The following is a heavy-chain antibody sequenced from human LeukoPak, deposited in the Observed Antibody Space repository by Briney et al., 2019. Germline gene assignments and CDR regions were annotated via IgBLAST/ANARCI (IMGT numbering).Heavy chain of an antibody. CDR2: IYTSGST. V-gene: IGHV4-4*07. CDR3: ARDNNYYGSGSFDY. CDR1: GGSISSYY. Sequence: SETLSLTCTVSGGSISSYYWSWIRQPAGKGLEWIGRIYTSGSTNYNPSLKSRVTMSVDTSKNQFSLKLSSVTAADTAVYYCARDNNYYGSGSFDYWGQGTLVTVSS. D-gene: IGHD3-10*01. J-gene: IGHJ4*02.